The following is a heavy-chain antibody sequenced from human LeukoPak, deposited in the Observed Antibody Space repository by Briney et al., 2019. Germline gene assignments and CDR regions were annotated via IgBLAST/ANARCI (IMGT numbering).Heavy chain of an antibody. J-gene: IGHJ6*03. CDR3: ARGSTYYYYMDV. CDR2: IYYSGST. Sequence: SETLSLTCTVSGGSISSYYWSWIRQPPGKGLEWIGYIYYSGSTNYNPSLKSRVTISVDTSKNQFSLKLSSVTAADTAVYYCARGSTYYYYMDVWGKGATVTISS. V-gene: IGHV4-59*01. CDR1: GGSISSYY.